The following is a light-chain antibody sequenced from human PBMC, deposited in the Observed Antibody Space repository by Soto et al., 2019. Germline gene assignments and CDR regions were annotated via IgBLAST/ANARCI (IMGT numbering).Light chain of an antibody. V-gene: IGLV2-8*01. CDR2: DVT. Sequence: QSALTQPPSASGSPGQSVTISCTGTSRDVGAYDFVSWYQQPPGEAPKLIIYDVTKRSSGVPDRFSGSKSGRTAFLTVSGLQADDEGHYYCMSHAGSSVVIGGGTKVTVL. CDR1: SRDVGAYDF. CDR3: MSHAGSSVV. J-gene: IGLJ2*01.